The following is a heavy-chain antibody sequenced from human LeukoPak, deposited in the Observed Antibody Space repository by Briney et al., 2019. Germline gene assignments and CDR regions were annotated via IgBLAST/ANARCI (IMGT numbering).Heavy chain of an antibody. CDR2: ISSSSSYI. CDR1: GFTFSSYS. Sequence: GGSLRLSCAASGFTFSSYSMNWVRQAPGKGLEWVSSISSSSSYIYYADSVKGRFTISRDNAKNSLYLQMNSLRAEDTAVYYCAAGWEGITFLYYYDSSGYYFDYWGQGTLVPVSS. CDR3: AAGWEGITFLYYYDSSGYYFDY. D-gene: IGHD3-22*01. J-gene: IGHJ4*02. V-gene: IGHV3-21*01.